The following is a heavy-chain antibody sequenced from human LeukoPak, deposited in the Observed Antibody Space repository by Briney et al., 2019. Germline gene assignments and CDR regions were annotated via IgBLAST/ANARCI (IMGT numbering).Heavy chain of an antibody. CDR2: INHSGST. CDR1: GGSFSGYY. D-gene: IGHD3-3*01. J-gene: IGHJ6*02. Sequence: PSETLSLTCAVYGGSFSGYYWSWIRQPPGKGLEWIGEINHSGSTNYNPSLKSRVTISVDTSKNQFSLKLTSVTAADTAVYYCAKGTIFGVTGGRSYGMDVWGQGTTVIVSS. CDR3: AKGTIFGVTGGRSYGMDV. V-gene: IGHV4-34*01.